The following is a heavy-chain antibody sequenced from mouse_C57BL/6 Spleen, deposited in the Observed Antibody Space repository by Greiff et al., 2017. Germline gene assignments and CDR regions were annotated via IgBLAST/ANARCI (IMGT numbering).Heavy chain of an antibody. D-gene: IGHD2-3*01. V-gene: IGHV1-54*01. CDR3: ARGYDPYWYFDV. Sequence: QVQLQQSGAELVRPGTSVKVSCKASGYAFTNYLIEWVKQRPGQGLEWIGVINPGSGGTNYNEKFKGKATLTADKSSSTAYMQLSSLTSEDSAVYFCARGYDPYWYFDVWGTGTAVTVSS. J-gene: IGHJ1*03. CDR1: GYAFTNYL. CDR2: INPGSGGT.